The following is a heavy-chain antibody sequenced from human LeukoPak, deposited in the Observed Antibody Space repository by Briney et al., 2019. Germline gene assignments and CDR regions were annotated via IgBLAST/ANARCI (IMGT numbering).Heavy chain of an antibody. CDR1: GFTFSSYS. V-gene: IGHV3-48*02. CDR2: ISSSSSII. J-gene: IGHJ2*01. CDR3: ARETAFDL. Sequence: PGGSLGLSCAASGFTFSSYSMNWVRQAPGKGLEWVSYISSSSSIIYYADSVKGRFTISRDNAKNSLHLQMNSLRDEDTAVYYCARETAFDLWGRGTLVTVTS.